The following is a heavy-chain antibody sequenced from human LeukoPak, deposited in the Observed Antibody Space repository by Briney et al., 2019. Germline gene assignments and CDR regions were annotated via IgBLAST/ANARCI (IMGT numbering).Heavy chain of an antibody. D-gene: IGHD1-26*01. Sequence: SETLSLTCTVSGGSVSSGSYFWNWIRQPPGMGLKWIGYIYYSGSTNYNPSLKSRVTVSVDTSKNQFSLKLSSLTAADTAVYYCARNPGIVGAGLDYWGQGTLVTVSS. CDR3: ARNPGIVGAGLDY. J-gene: IGHJ4*02. V-gene: IGHV4-61*01. CDR1: GGSVSSGSYF. CDR2: IYYSGST.